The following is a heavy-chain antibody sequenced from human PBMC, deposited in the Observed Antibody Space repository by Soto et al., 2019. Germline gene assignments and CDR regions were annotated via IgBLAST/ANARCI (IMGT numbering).Heavy chain of an antibody. CDR3: ARGLKERYFDWLAYSDYYYYGMDV. CDR1: GYTFTSYD. D-gene: IGHD3-9*01. V-gene: IGHV1-8*01. CDR2: MNPNSGNT. Sequence: QVQLVQSGAEVKKPGASVKVSCKASGYTFTSYDINWVRQATGQGLEWMGWMNPNSGNTGYAQKFQGRVTMTRNTSISTAYMELSSLRSEDTAVYYCARGLKERYFDWLAYSDYYYYGMDVWGQGTTVTVSS. J-gene: IGHJ6*02.